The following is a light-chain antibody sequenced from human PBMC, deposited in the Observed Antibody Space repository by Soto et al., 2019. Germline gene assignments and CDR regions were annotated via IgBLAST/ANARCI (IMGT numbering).Light chain of an antibody. CDR2: GAS. CDR3: QQYSSYWT. V-gene: IGKV1-5*01. J-gene: IGKJ1*01. Sequence: DIQMTQSPSTLSACVGDRVTITCRASQSITNWLAWYQQKPGKAPKLLTYGASTLESGVPSRFSGSGSGTEFTLTISSLQSDDFATYYCQQYSSYWTFGQGTKVDIK. CDR1: QSITNW.